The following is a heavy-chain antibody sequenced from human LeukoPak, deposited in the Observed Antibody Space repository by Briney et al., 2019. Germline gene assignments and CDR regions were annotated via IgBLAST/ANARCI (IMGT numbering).Heavy chain of an antibody. CDR1: GFTFSSYS. D-gene: IGHD2-2*01. Sequence: GGSLRLSCAASGFTFSSYSMNWVRQAPGKGLEWVSSISSSSAYVYYADSVKGRFTISRDNAKNSLYLQMNSLRAEDTAVYYCARGRGYSSSTSCQNWFDPWGQGTLVTVSS. CDR2: ISSSSAYV. V-gene: IGHV3-21*01. J-gene: IGHJ5*02. CDR3: ARGRGYSSSTSCQNWFDP.